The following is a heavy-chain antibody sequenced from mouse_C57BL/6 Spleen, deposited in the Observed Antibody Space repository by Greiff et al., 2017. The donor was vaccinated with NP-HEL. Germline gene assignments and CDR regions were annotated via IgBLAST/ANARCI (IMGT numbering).Heavy chain of an antibody. V-gene: IGHV1-53*01. D-gene: IGHD1-1*01. CDR1: GYTFTSYW. J-gene: IGHJ2*01. Sequence: QVQLQQPGTELVKPGASVKLSCKASGYTFTSYWMHWVQQRPGQGLEWIGNINPSNGGTNYNEKFKSKATLTVDKSSSTAYMQLSSLTSEDSAVYYCDSGTTVVATDFDYWGQGTTLTVSS. CDR2: INPSNGGT. CDR3: DSGTTVVATDFDY.